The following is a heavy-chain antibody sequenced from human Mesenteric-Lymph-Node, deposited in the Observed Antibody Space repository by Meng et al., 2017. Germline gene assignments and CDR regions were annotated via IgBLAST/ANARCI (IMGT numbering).Heavy chain of an antibody. Sequence: QVRVQASGPGLWKPSHTLALSCSASGGSISSGDSYWSRIRQPPGKCLEWIGYIYYSGSTYYNPSLRSRITISVDTSKNQFSLRLMSVTAADTAVYYCARHSYHSCFDPWGQGTLVTVS. V-gene: IGHV4-30-4*01. CDR1: GGSISSGDSY. J-gene: IGHJ5*02. CDR2: IYYSGST. D-gene: IGHD2-2*01. CDR3: ARHSYHSCFDP.